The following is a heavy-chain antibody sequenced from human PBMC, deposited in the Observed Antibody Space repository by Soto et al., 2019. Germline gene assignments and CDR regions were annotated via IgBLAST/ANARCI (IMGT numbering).Heavy chain of an antibody. D-gene: IGHD6-13*01. CDR3: AREEKQLARYGGDFDY. Sequence: SETLSLTCGVSDGSVSTGNFYWSWIRQPPGKGLEWIGHIYYTGTTNYKPSLKSRVTISVDTSNNQFSLKVTSVTAADTAVYYCAREEKQLARYGGDFDYWGQGILVTVSS. CDR1: DGSVSTGNFY. J-gene: IGHJ4*02. V-gene: IGHV4-61*01. CDR2: IYYTGTT.